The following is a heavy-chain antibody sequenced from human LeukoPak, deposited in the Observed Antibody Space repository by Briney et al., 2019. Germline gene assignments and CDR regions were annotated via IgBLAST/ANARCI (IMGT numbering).Heavy chain of an antibody. CDR1: GGTFSSYA. Sequence: SVKVSCKASGGTFSSYAISWVRQAPGQGLEWMGGIIPIFGTANYAQKFQGRVTITADESTSAAYMELSSLRSEDTAVYYCATEESYDYVWGSYRYFDYWGQGTLVTVSS. D-gene: IGHD3-16*02. CDR2: IIPIFGTA. J-gene: IGHJ4*02. V-gene: IGHV1-69*13. CDR3: ATEESYDYVWGSYRYFDY.